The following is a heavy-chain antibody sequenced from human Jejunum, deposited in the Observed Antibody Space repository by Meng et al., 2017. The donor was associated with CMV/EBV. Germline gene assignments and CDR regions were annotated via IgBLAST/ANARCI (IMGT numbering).Heavy chain of an antibody. D-gene: IGHD5-18*01. V-gene: IGHV1-18*01. CDR2: ITPYNADT. J-gene: IGHJ5*02. CDR1: DTFNNYG. Sequence: DTFNNYGLSWVRQAPEQGLEWMGWITPYNADTNYAQKFQGRVSMTIDTSTNIAYLELRSLRSDDTATYFCARGPCGYTYGYCNWFDPWGQGTLVTVSS. CDR3: ARGPCGYTYGYCNWFDP.